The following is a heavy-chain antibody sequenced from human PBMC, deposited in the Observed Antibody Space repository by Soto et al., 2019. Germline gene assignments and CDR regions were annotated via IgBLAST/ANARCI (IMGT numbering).Heavy chain of an antibody. Sequence: ASVKVSCKASGGTFSSYAISWVRQAPGQGLEWMGGIVPIFGTANYAQKFQGRVTITADESTSTAYMELSSLRSEDTAVYYCARDSLPAEYSGEYYYDMDVWGQGTTVTVSS. CDR1: GGTFSSYA. J-gene: IGHJ6*02. V-gene: IGHV1-69*13. CDR3: ARDSLPAEYSGEYYYDMDV. D-gene: IGHD3-10*01. CDR2: IVPIFGTA.